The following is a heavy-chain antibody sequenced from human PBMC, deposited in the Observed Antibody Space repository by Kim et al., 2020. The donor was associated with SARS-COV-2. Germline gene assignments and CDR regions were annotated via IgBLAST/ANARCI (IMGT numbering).Heavy chain of an antibody. CDR1: GYTFTSYA. V-gene: IGHV7-4-1*02. D-gene: IGHD2-2*02. Sequence: ASVKVSCKASGYTFTSYAMNWVRQAPGQGLEWMGWINTNTGNPTYAQGFTGRFVFSLDTSVSTAYLQISSLKAEDTAVYYCERDGSQWEVPAAIYGVGDYWGQGTLVTVSS. CDR3: ERDGSQWEVPAAIYGVGDY. J-gene: IGHJ4*02. CDR2: INTNTGNP.